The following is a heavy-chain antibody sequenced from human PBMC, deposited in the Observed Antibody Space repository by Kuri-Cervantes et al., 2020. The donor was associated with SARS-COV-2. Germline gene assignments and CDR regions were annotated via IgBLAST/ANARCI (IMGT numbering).Heavy chain of an antibody. J-gene: IGHJ4*02. V-gene: IGHV3-30-3*01. CDR1: GFTFNSHA. CDR2: ISYHGINK. CDR3: AREEFCNDTNCYTVIDY. D-gene: IGHD2-2*02. Sequence: GGSLRLSCTASGFTFNSHAMHWVCQAPGQGLEWVTVISYHGINKYYTDSVKGRFTISRDNSKNTLYLQMNSLRAEDTAVYYCAREEFCNDTNCYTVIDYWGQGTLVTVSS.